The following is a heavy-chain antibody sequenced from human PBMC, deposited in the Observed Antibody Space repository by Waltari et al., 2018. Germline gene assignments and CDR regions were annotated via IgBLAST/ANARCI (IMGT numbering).Heavy chain of an antibody. D-gene: IGHD1-20*01. CDR1: GFTFNNGW. CDR3: TTHITGDWPHYNY. V-gene: IGHV3-15*01. Sequence: EVQLVESGGGLVKPGGSLRPSCAASGFTFNNGWVNWGRRAPGEGRGGTGLTKSQTDVGKTLDTAPRKGRFTIARDDSTNTLYLRVDSLKTEDTGVYYCTTHITGDWPHYNYWGQGALVTVSS. CDR2: TKSQTDVGKT. J-gene: IGHJ4*02.